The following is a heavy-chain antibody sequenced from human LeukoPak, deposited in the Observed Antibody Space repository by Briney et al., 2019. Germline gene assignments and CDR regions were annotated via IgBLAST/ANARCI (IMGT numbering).Heavy chain of an antibody. CDR3: ARGTLYRGWSYYLDF. Sequence: SETLSLTCTVSGDSMSDYFWTWIRQPPGKVLEWIGSVYYSGTTSYNPSLKSRVTISVDMSKNHFSLRLRSVTAADTAMYYCARGTLYRGWSYYLDFWGQGSQVTVSS. J-gene: IGHJ4*02. CDR1: GDSMSDYF. V-gene: IGHV4-59*12. CDR2: VYYSGTT. D-gene: IGHD6-19*01.